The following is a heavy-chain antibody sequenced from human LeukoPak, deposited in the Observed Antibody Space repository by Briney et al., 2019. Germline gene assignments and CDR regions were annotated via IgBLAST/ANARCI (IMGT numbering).Heavy chain of an antibody. CDR3: ARLRPVAGYDAFDI. J-gene: IGHJ3*02. CDR1: GGSISSYF. V-gene: IGHV4-59*08. D-gene: IGHD6-19*01. Sequence: SETLSLTCSVSGGSISSYFWSWIRQPPGKGLEWIGYIYYSGSTNYNPSLKSRVTMSVDTSKNQFSLKLTSVTAADTAVYYCARLRPVAGYDAFDIWGHGTMVTVSS. CDR2: IYYSGST.